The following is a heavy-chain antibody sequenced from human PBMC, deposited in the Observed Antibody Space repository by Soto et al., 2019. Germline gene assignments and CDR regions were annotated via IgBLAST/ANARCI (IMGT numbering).Heavy chain of an antibody. CDR2: IKQDGSEK. V-gene: IGHV3-7*05. CDR3: ASLFSNLYYYSYGMDV. J-gene: IGHJ6*02. CDR1: GFTFSSYW. Sequence: GGSLRLSCAASGFTFSSYWMSWVRQAPGKGLEWVANIKQDGSEKYYVDSVKGRFTISRDNAKNSLYLQMNSLRAEDTAVYYCASLFSNLYYYSYGMDVWGPGITVNVFS. D-gene: IGHD4-4*01.